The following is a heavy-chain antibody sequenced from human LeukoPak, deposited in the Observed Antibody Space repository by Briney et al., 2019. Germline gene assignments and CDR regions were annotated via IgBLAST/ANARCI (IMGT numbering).Heavy chain of an antibody. Sequence: ASVKVSCKASGYTFTSYGISWVRQAPGQGLEWMGWISAYNGNTNYAQKLQGRVTMTTDTSTSTAYMELRSLGSDDTPVYYCARRRGYSSGWLRGYFDYWGQGTLVTVSS. CDR3: ARRRGYSSGWLRGYFDY. V-gene: IGHV1-18*01. J-gene: IGHJ4*02. CDR1: GYTFTSYG. D-gene: IGHD6-19*01. CDR2: ISAYNGNT.